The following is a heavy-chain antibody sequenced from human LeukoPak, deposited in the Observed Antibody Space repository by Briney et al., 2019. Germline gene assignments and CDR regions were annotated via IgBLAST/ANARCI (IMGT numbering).Heavy chain of an antibody. J-gene: IGHJ3*01. CDR2: IGDAGT. D-gene: IGHD3-16*01. CDR3: AKNLGPFDV. Sequence: PGGSLRLSCAASGFTFNDFAMTWVRQAPGKGLEWVSSIGDAGTYYADSVKGRFTISRDNSKNMLYLQLNSLRAGDTAMYYCAKNLGPFDVRGQRTMVTVSS. CDR1: GFTFNDFA. V-gene: IGHV3-23*01.